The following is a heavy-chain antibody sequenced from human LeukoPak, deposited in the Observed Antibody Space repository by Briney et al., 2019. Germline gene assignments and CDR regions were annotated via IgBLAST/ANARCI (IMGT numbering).Heavy chain of an antibody. Sequence: PSETLSLTCTVSGGSISSYYWSWIRQPPGKGLEWIGYIYYSGSTNYNPSLKSRVTISVDTSKNQFSLKLSSVTAADTAVYYCARGVRYYDSSGSHAYNWFDPWGQGTLVTVSS. V-gene: IGHV4-59*01. D-gene: IGHD3-22*01. J-gene: IGHJ5*02. CDR2: IYYSGST. CDR1: GGSISSYY. CDR3: ARGVRYYDSSGSHAYNWFDP.